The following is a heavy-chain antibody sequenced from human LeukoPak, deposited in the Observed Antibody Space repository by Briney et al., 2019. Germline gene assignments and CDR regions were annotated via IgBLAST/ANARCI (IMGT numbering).Heavy chain of an antibody. Sequence: ASVKVSCKASGYTFTSYGISWVRQAPGQGLEWMGRISAYNGNTNYAQKLQGRVTMTTDTSTSTAYMELRSLRSDDTAVYYCVREYCSSTSCYAEAIYDYWGQGTLVTVSS. CDR3: VREYCSSTSCYAEAIYDY. CDR1: GYTFTSYG. V-gene: IGHV1-18*01. J-gene: IGHJ4*02. CDR2: ISAYNGNT. D-gene: IGHD2-2*01.